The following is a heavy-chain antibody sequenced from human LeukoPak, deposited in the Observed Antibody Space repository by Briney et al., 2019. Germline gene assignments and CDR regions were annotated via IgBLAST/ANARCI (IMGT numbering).Heavy chain of an antibody. CDR1: GYTFTSYG. D-gene: IGHD3-22*01. V-gene: IGHV1-18*01. CDR3: ARGPRGENYDSSLYY. CDR2: ISAYNGNT. J-gene: IGHJ4*02. Sequence: ASVKVSCKASGYTFTSYGISWRRQAPGQGLEWMGWISAYNGNTNYAQKLQGRVTMTTDTSTSTAYMELRSLRSDDTAVYYCARGPRGENYDSSLYYWGQGTLVTVSS.